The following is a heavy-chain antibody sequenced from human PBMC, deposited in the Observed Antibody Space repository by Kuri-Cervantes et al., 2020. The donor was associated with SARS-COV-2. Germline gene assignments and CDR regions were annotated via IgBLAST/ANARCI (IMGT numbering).Heavy chain of an antibody. V-gene: IGHV3-30*18. Sequence: GGSLRLSCAASGITFSSYGMHWVHQAPGKGLEWVAFISYDGSNKYYVESVKGRFTISRDNSKNTLYLQINSLRAEDTAVYYCAKDQHGIIVVIAAIDYWGQGTLVTVSS. CDR1: GITFSSYG. D-gene: IGHD2-15*01. CDR2: ISYDGSNK. J-gene: IGHJ4*02. CDR3: AKDQHGIIVVIAAIDY.